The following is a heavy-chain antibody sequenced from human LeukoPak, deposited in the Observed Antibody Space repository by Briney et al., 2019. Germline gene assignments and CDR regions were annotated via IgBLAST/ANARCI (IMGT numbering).Heavy chain of an antibody. CDR2: LNGGRA. D-gene: IGHD2-2*03. CDR1: GFTFSNYA. J-gene: IGHJ4*02. Sequence: GGSLRLSCVASGFTFSNYAMSWVRQAPGRGLEWIAALNGGRAFFQDSVRCRFTISRDNSKNTLYLQLNSLRGDDTAVYYCVKEVTGYGYFDYWGRGTLVTVSS. CDR3: VKEVTGYGYFDY. V-gene: IGHV3-23*01.